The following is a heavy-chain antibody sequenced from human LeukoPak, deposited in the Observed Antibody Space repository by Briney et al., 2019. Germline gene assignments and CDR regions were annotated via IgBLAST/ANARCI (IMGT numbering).Heavy chain of an antibody. J-gene: IGHJ4*02. D-gene: IGHD1-26*01. CDR3: ARDLKSLGVSGSYRPPGVDY. V-gene: IGHV1-8*01. CDR2: MNPNSGNT. Sequence: GASVKVSCTASGYTFTSYDINWVRQATGQGLEWMGWMNPNSGNTGYAQKFQGRVTMTRDTSISTAYMELSRLRSDDTAVYYCARDLKSLGVSGSYRPPGVDYWGQGTLVTVSS. CDR1: GYTFTSYD.